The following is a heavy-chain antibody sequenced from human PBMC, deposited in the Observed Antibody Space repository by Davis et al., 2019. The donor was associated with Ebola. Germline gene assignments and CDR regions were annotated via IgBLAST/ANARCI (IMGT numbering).Heavy chain of an antibody. D-gene: IGHD2-2*01. V-gene: IGHV4-30-2*01. CDR2: IYHSGST. CDR1: GGSISSGGYS. CDR3: ARVLVPGRWFDP. J-gene: IGHJ5*02. Sequence: PSETLSLTCAVSGGSISSGGYSWSWIRQPPGKGLEWIGYIYHSGSTYYNPSLKSRVTISVDRSKNQFSLKLGSVTAADTAVYYCARVLVPGRWFDPWGQGTLVTVSS.